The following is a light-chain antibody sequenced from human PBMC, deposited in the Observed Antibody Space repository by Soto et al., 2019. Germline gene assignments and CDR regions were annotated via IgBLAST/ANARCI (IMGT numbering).Light chain of an antibody. J-gene: IGKJ2*01. CDR1: QSISSY. CDR2: AAS. CDR3: QQSYRTPYT. Sequence: DIQMTQSPSSLSASVGDRVTIPCRASQSISSYLNWYQQKPGKAPKLLIYAASSLQSGCPSRFSGSGSGTDFTLTISSLQPEDFSTYYCQQSYRTPYTLGQGTKLELK. V-gene: IGKV1-39*01.